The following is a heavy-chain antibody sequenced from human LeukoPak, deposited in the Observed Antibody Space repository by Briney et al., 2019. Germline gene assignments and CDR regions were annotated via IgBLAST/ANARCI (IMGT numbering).Heavy chain of an antibody. J-gene: IGHJ4*02. D-gene: IGHD6-19*01. CDR1: GFTFSSYA. CDR3: AKDRIAVIFDY. Sequence: PGRSLRLSCAASGFTFSSYAMHWVRQAPGKGLEWVAVISYDGSNKYYADSVKGRFTISRDNSKNTLYLQMNSLRAEDTAVYYCAKDRIAVIFDYWGQGTLVTVSS. CDR2: ISYDGSNK. V-gene: IGHV3-30*04.